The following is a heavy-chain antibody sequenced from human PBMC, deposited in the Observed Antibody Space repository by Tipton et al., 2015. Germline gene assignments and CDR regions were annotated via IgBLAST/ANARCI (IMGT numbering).Heavy chain of an antibody. D-gene: IGHD4-11*01. V-gene: IGHV1-46*01. Sequence: QLVQSGAEVKKPGASVKVSCKASGYTFTSYPMHWVRQAPGQGLEWMGIINPSGSSTNFAQKSQGRVTMTWDTSTSTVYMDLSSLRSEDTAVYYCARTTVTTFSDVFDMWGQGTMVTVSS. CDR2: INPSGSST. CDR3: ARTTVTTFSDVFDM. J-gene: IGHJ3*02. CDR1: GYTFTSYP.